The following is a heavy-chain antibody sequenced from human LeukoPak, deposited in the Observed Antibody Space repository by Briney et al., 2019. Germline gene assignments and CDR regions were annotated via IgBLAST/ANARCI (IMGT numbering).Heavy chain of an antibody. Sequence: ASVKVSCKASGYTVTSYGISWVRQAPGQGLEWMGWISAYNGNTNYAQKLQGRVTMTTDTSTSTAYMELSSLRSEDTAVYYCARVSFVSEVNSSSWPIYYYYYMDVWGKGTTVTVSS. V-gene: IGHV1-18*01. CDR3: ARVSFVSEVNSSSWPIYYYYYMDV. J-gene: IGHJ6*03. CDR2: ISAYNGNT. D-gene: IGHD6-13*01. CDR1: GYTVTSYG.